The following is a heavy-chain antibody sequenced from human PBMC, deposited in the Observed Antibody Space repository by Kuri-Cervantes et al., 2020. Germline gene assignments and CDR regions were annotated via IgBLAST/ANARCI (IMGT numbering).Heavy chain of an antibody. CDR2: INPNSGGT. CDR1: GYTFTSYG. Sequence: ASVKVSCKASGYTFTSYGISWVRQAPGQGLEWMGWINPNSGGTNYAQKFQGWVTMTRDTSISTAYMELSRLRSDDTAVYYCARGTEDIVVVVANEKGVHYYYYYCMDVWGKGTTVTVSS. J-gene: IGHJ6*03. CDR3: ARGTEDIVVVVANEKGVHYYYYYCMDV. D-gene: IGHD2-15*01. V-gene: IGHV1-2*04.